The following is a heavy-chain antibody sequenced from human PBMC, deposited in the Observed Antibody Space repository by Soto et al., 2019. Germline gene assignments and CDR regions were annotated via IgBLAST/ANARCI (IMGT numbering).Heavy chain of an antibody. J-gene: IGHJ6*02. Sequence: QVQLVESGGGVVQPGRSLRLSCAASGFTFSSYGMHWVRQAPGKGLEWVAVISYDGSNKYYADSVKGRFTISRDNSKNTLYLQMNSLRAEDTAVYYCAKGDHDPNRYYYYGMDVWGQGTTVTVSS. V-gene: IGHV3-30*18. CDR3: AKGDHDPNRYYYYGMDV. CDR1: GFTFSSYG. CDR2: ISYDGSNK. D-gene: IGHD3-3*01.